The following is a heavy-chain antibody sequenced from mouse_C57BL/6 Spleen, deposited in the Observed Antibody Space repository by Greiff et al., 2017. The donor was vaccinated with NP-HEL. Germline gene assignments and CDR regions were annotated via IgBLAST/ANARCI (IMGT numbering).Heavy chain of an antibody. CDR3: ARSDYYSNYLYFDV. Sequence: QVQLQQSGAELVRPGSSVKLSCKASGYTFTSYWMHWVKQRPIQGLEWIGNIDPSDSETHYNQKFKDKATLTVDKSSSTAYMQLSSLTSEDSAVYYCARSDYYSNYLYFDVWGTGTTVTVSS. CDR2: IDPSDSET. CDR1: GYTFTSYW. J-gene: IGHJ1*03. D-gene: IGHD2-5*01. V-gene: IGHV1-52*01.